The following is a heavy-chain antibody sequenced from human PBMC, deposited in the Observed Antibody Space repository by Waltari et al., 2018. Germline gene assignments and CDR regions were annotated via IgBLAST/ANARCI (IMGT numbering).Heavy chain of an antibody. D-gene: IGHD3-3*01. J-gene: IGHJ4*02. CDR3: ARGATIFGVVIS. Sequence: EVQLVESGGGLVQPGGSLRLSCAASGFTFSSYEMKWVRQAPGKGLEWVSYISSSGSTIYYADSVKGRFTISRDNAKNSLYLQMNSLRAEDTAVYYCARGATIFGVVISWGQGTLVTVSS. CDR2: ISSSGSTI. CDR1: GFTFSSYE. V-gene: IGHV3-48*03.